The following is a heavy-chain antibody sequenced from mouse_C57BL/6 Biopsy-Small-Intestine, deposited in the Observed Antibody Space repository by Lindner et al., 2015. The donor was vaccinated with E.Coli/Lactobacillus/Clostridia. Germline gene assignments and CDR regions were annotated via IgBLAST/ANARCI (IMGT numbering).Heavy chain of an antibody. Sequence: VQLQESGAELVRPGTSVKLSCKASGYTFTSYWLHWVKLRPGRGLEWIGRIDPNGGNTKYNEKFKNMATLTVDRPSSTAYMQLSSLTSEDSAVYYCARYSDYWYFDVWGTGTTVTVSS. CDR3: ARYSDYWYFDV. CDR1: GYTFTSYW. J-gene: IGHJ1*03. D-gene: IGHD6-1*01. CDR2: IDPNGGNT. V-gene: IGHV1-72*01.